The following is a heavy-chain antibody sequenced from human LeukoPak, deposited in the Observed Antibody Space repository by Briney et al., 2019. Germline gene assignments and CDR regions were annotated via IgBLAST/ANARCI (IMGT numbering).Heavy chain of an antibody. V-gene: IGHV3-30*03. CDR1: GFTFSSYD. CDR3: ARDQYDYVRGEFDY. Sequence: QSGGSLGLSCAASGFTFSSYDMHWVRQAPGKGLEWVAVISYDGNDKHYADSVKGRFTISRDNSKNTLYLQMNSLRVEDTAVYYCARDQYDYVRGEFDYWGQGTLVTVSS. D-gene: IGHD3-16*01. J-gene: IGHJ4*02. CDR2: ISYDGNDK.